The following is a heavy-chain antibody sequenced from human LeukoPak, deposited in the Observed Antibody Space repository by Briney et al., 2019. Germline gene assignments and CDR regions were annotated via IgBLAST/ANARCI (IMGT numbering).Heavy chain of an antibody. CDR3: ARLYRYYYDSSGYVYYFDY. D-gene: IGHD3-22*01. J-gene: IGHJ4*02. Sequence: GGSLRLSCAASGFTVSSNYMSWVRQAPGKGLERVSVIYSGGSTYYADSVKGRFTISRDNSKNTLYLQMNSLRAEDTAVYYCARLYRYYYDSSGYVYYFDYWGQGTLVTVSS. V-gene: IGHV3-53*01. CDR2: IYSGGST. CDR1: GFTVSSNY.